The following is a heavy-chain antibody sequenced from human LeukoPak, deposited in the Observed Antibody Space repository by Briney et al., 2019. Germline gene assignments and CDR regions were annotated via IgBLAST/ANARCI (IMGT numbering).Heavy chain of an antibody. D-gene: IGHD6-19*01. CDR2: ISAYNGNT. CDR3: ARVAVAADY. Sequence: ASVKVSCKASGYTFTGYYMHWVRQAPGQGLEWMGWISAYNGNTDYAQKLQGRVTMTTDTSTSTAYMELSRLRSDDTAVYYCARVAVAADYWGQGTLVTVSS. V-gene: IGHV1-18*04. J-gene: IGHJ4*02. CDR1: GYTFTGYY.